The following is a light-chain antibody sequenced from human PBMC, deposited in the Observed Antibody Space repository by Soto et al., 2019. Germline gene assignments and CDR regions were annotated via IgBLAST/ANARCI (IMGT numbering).Light chain of an antibody. J-gene: IGKJ5*01. CDR2: GAS. V-gene: IGKV3-15*01. CDR1: QSVSSN. CDR3: QQDNNWPPR. Sequence: EIVVTQSPATLSVSPGERATLSCMASQSVSSNLAWYQQKPGQAPRLLIYGASTRATGIPARFSGSGSGTEFTLTISSLQSEDFAVYYCQQDNNWPPRFGQGTRLE.